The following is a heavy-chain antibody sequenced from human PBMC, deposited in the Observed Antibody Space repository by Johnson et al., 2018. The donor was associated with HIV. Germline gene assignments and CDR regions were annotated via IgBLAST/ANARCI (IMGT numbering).Heavy chain of an antibody. CDR2: IGTAGDT. CDR1: GFTFSSYD. CDR3: ARVMYGQSSKSAAFDI. D-gene: IGHD2-8*01. Sequence: VQLVESGGGLVQPGGSLRLSCAASGFTFSSYDMHWVRQATGKGLEWVSAIGTAGDTYYPGSVKVRFTISRENATNSLYRQMNSLRAGDTAVYYCARVMYGQSSKSAAFDIWDQGAMVTVSS. V-gene: IGHV3-13*01. J-gene: IGHJ3*02.